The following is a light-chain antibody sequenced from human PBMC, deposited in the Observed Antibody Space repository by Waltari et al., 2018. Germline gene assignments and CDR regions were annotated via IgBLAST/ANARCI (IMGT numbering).Light chain of an antibody. J-gene: IGKJ2*01. CDR1: QSISNW. CDR2: DAS. CDR3: QQYNSYSPYT. V-gene: IGKV1-5*01. Sequence: DIQMTQSPSTLSASVGYRVTITCRSSQSISNWLAWYQQKPGKAPKLLGYDASSLESGVPSRFSGSGSGTEFTLTITSLQPDDFATYYCQQYNSYSPYTFGQGTKLEIK.